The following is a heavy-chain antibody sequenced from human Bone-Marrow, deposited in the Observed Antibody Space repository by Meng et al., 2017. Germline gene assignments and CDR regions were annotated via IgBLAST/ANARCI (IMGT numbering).Heavy chain of an antibody. D-gene: IGHD6-13*01. CDR2: IYYSGST. CDR3: ARGPLSAAGTMGYFQH. J-gene: IGHJ1*01. V-gene: IGHV4-31*03. CDR1: GGSSSSGGYY. Sequence: VRRQGPGPGLVKPSQTRSLPCTVYGGSSSSGGYYCSWIRQHPGKGLEWIGYIYYSGSTYYNPSLKSRVTISVDTSKNQFSLKLSSVTAADTAVYYCARGPLSAAGTMGYFQHWGQGTLVTVSS.